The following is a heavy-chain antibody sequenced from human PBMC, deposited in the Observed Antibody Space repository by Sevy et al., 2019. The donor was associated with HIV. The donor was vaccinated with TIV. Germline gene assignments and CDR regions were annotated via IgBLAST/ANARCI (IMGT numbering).Heavy chain of an antibody. CDR1: GGSINSDH. Sequence: SETLSLTCTVSGGSINSDHWNWIRQPPGKGLEWIGYVYYTGGTNYNPSLKNRVTISVDRTTNQFSLKLTSVTAAETAGYYGARRNDFDIWGQGTMVTVSS. CDR3: ARRNDFDI. CDR2: VYYTGGT. J-gene: IGHJ3*02. V-gene: IGHV4-59*08.